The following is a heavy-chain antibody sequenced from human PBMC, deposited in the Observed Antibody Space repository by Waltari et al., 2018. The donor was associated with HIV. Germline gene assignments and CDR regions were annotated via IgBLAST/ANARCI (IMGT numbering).Heavy chain of an antibody. D-gene: IGHD3-3*01. Sequence: QLQLQESGPGLMKPSETLSLNCTVSAGSISSSYYWGWIRQSPGKGLEWIGSLYYRGTTFNNPSLKSRVTIFLETSKNQFSLQLSAVTAADTAIYYCARLGTRFFESPRYYGMDVWGRGTSVTVSS. CDR1: AGSISSSYY. CDR3: ARLGTRFFESPRYYGMDV. J-gene: IGHJ6*02. CDR2: LYYRGTT. V-gene: IGHV4-39*01.